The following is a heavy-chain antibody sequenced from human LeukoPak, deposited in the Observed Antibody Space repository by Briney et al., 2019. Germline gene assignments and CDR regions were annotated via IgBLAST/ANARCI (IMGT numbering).Heavy chain of an antibody. CDR3: ARDSIVDGAFDL. Sequence: GGSLRLSCAASGFTFSSYEMNWVRQAPGKGLEWVSYISSSGSTIYYSDSVKGRFTISRDNTKNSLYLQMNSLRAEDTAVYYCARDSIVDGAFDLWGQGTMVTVSS. CDR1: GFTFSSYE. J-gene: IGHJ3*01. V-gene: IGHV3-48*03. CDR2: ISSSGSTI. D-gene: IGHD2-15*01.